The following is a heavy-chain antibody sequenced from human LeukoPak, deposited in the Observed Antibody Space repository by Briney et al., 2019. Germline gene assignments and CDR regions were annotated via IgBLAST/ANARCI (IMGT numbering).Heavy chain of an antibody. J-gene: IGHJ3*02. CDR3: ARAQGNDAFDI. D-gene: IGHD3-10*01. Sequence: SVKVSCTASGGTFSSYTVGWVRQAPGQGLEWMGRVLPLLGTPSYAQKFQGRLTITTDESTSTVYLELSSRRCADTAVCSCARAQGNDAFDIWGQGTMVTVSS. V-gene: IGHV1-69*16. CDR1: GGTFSSYT. CDR2: VLPLLGTP.